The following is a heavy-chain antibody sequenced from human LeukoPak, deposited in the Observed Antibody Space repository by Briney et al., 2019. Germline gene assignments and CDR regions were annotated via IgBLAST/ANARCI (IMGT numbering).Heavy chain of an antibody. D-gene: IGHD6-13*01. V-gene: IGHV3-21*01. CDR1: GFTFSSYS. Sequence: PGGSLRLSCAASGFTFSSYSMNWVRRAPGKGLEWVSSISSSSSYIYYADSVKGRFTISRDNAKNSLYLQMNSLRAEDTAVYYCARDLDSSSWYGPGFDYWGQGTLVTVSS. CDR3: ARDLDSSSWYGPGFDY. CDR2: ISSSSSYI. J-gene: IGHJ4*02.